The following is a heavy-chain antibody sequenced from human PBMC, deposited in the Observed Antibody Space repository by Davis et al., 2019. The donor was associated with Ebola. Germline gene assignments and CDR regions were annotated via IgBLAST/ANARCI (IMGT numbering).Heavy chain of an antibody. V-gene: IGHV5-51*01. Sequence: GESLKISCKGSGYSFTSYWIGWVRQMPGKGLEWMGIIYPGDSDTRYSPSFQGQVTISADKSISTAYLQWSSLKASDTAMYYCARGSRGIAVAGAMDYWGQGTLVTVSP. CDR2: IYPGDSDT. D-gene: IGHD6-19*01. CDR1: GYSFTSYW. CDR3: ARGSRGIAVAGAMDY. J-gene: IGHJ4*02.